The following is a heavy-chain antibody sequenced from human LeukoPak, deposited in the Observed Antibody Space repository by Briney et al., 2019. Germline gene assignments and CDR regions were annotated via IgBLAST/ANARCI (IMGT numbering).Heavy chain of an antibody. CDR2: IKTDGSST. CDR1: GFTFSSYW. D-gene: IGHD6-19*01. Sequence: GGSLRLSCAASGFTFSSYWMHWVRQAPGKGLVWVSRIKTDGSSTTYADSVKGRFTISRDNAKNTLYLQMDSLRAEDTAVYYCAKFFRRAGAGGDSYLDYGAREPRVTAPS. V-gene: IGHV3-74*01. CDR3: AKFFRRAGAGGDSYLDY. J-gene: IGHJ4*02.